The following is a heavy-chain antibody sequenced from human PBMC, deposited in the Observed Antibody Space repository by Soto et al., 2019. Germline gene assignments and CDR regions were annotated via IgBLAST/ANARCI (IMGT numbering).Heavy chain of an antibody. Sequence: PGGSLRLSCAASGFTFSSYAMSWVRQAPGKGLEWVSAISGSGGSTYYADSVKGRFTISRDNSKNTLYLQMNSLRAEDTAVYYCAKDRGAPGLSGPYSGSYQDYWGKGTLVTVSS. D-gene: IGHD1-26*01. V-gene: IGHV3-23*01. CDR2: ISGSGGST. J-gene: IGHJ4*02. CDR1: GFTFSSYA. CDR3: AKDRGAPGLSGPYSGSYQDY.